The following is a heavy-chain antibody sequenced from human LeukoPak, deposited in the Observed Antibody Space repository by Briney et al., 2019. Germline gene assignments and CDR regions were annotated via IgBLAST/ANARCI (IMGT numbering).Heavy chain of an antibody. CDR2: IWYDGSNK. V-gene: IGHV3-33*08. CDR3: ARGGSSSWIDY. D-gene: IGHD6-13*01. CDR1: GFTFSSYW. Sequence: GGSLRLPCAVSGFTFSSYWMHWVRQAPGKGLEWVAVIWYDGSNKYYADSVKGRFTISRDNSKNTLYLQMNSLRAEDTAIYFCARGGSSSWIDYWGQGTLVTVSS. J-gene: IGHJ4*02.